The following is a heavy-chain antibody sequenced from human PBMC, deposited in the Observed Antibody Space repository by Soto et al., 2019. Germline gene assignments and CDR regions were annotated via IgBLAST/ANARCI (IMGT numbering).Heavy chain of an antibody. D-gene: IGHD5-12*01. CDR2: IREDGGLE. Sequence: EVQVVESGGGLVQPGGSLRLSCVASGFTFRSYWMTWVRQIPGKGLEWVANIREDGGLENYADSVKGRFTISRDNAEDTLFLQMSSLRGEYTAMYYCARDSGGSINSIFYDVFDMWGQGTMVTVSS. J-gene: IGHJ3*02. V-gene: IGHV3-7*03. CDR1: GFTFRSYW. CDR3: ARDSGGSINSIFYDVFDM.